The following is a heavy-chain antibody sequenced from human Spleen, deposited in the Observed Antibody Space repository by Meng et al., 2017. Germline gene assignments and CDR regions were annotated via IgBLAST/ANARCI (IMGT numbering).Heavy chain of an antibody. D-gene: IGHD4-11*01. CDR3: ARGPTTMAHDFDY. V-gene: IGHV4-34*01. Sequence: CGPVLFKPSDTLSLPCVVAGGSFSNYYWSWIRQPPGKGLEWIGEINQSGSTNYNPSLESRATISVDTSQNNLSLKLSSVTAADSAVYYCARGPTTMAHDFDYWGQGTLVTVSS. CDR2: INQSGST. J-gene: IGHJ4*02. CDR1: GGSFSNYY.